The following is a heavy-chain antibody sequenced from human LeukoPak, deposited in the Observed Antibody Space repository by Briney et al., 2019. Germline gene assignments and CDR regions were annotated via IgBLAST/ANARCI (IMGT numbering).Heavy chain of an antibody. D-gene: IGHD3-22*01. Sequence: PGRSLRLSCAASGFTFSDYYMSWIRQAPGKGLEWVSYTSSSGSTIYYADSVKGRFTISRDNAKNSLYLQMNSLRAEDTAVYYCARESIDPYYYDSSGSVDYWGQGTLVTVSS. J-gene: IGHJ4*02. V-gene: IGHV3-11*01. CDR2: TSSSGSTI. CDR1: GFTFSDYY. CDR3: ARESIDPYYYDSSGSVDY.